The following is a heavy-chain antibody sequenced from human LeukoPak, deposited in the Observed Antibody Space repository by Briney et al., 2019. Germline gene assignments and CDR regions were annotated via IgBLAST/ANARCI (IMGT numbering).Heavy chain of an antibody. V-gene: IGHV1-46*01. CDR2: INPSGGST. CDR3: ARDTYYYDSSGYYYLDY. Sequence: ASVKVSCKASGYTFTSYYMHWVRQAPGQGLEWMGIINPSGGSTSYAQKFQGRVTMTRVMSTSTVYMELSSLRSEDTAVYYCARDTYYYDSSGYYYLDYWGQGTLVTVSS. CDR1: GYTFTSYY. D-gene: IGHD3-22*01. J-gene: IGHJ4*02.